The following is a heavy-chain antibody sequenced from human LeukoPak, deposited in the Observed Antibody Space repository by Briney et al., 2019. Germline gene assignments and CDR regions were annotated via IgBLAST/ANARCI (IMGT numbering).Heavy chain of an antibody. D-gene: IGHD6-6*01. J-gene: IGHJ6*03. CDR3: ARGEAARRVFDYYYYMDV. CDR1: GFTFSSYW. Sequence: PGGSLRLSCAASGFTFSSYWMSWVRQAPGKGLEWVANIKQDGSEKYYVDSVKGRLTISRDNAKNSLYLQMNSLRAEDTAVYYCARGEAARRVFDYYYYMDVWGKGTTVTVSS. CDR2: IKQDGSEK. V-gene: IGHV3-7*01.